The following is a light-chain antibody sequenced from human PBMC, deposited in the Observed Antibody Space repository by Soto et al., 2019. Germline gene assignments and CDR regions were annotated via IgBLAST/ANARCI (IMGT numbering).Light chain of an antibody. CDR2: AAS. Sequence: DIQMTQSPSSLSASVGDRVTITCRASQGISNYLAWYQQKPGKVPEPLIYAASTLQQGVPSRFSASGSGTEFSRTISGLQPEDVATYYCHKYNHAPTFGGGTKVEIK. CDR3: HKYNHAPT. CDR1: QGISNY. J-gene: IGKJ4*01. V-gene: IGKV1-27*01.